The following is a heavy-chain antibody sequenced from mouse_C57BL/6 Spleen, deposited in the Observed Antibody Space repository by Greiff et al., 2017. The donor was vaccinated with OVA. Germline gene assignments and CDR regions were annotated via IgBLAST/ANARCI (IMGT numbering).Heavy chain of an antibody. J-gene: IGHJ2*01. CDR3: ARYSNCFDY. Sequence: VQLQQSGAELARPGASVKLSCKASGYTFTSYGISWVKQRTGQGLEWIGEIYPRSGNTYYNEKFKGKATLTADKSSSTAYMELRSLTSEDSAVYFCARYSNCFDYWGQGTTLTVSS. D-gene: IGHD2-5*01. CDR1: GYTFTSYG. V-gene: IGHV1-81*01. CDR2: IYPRSGNT.